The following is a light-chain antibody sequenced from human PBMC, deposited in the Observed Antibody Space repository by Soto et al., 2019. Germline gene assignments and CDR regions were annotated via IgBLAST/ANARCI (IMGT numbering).Light chain of an antibody. J-gene: IGKJ4*01. CDR1: QRISSN. CDR2: GAS. V-gene: IGKV3-15*01. Sequence: EIVMTQSPATLSVSQGERATLSCRASQRISSNLAWYQQKPGQAPRLLIYGASTRATGIPARFSGSGSGTEFTLSISSLQSEDSAVYYCQQYKNWLALTFGGGTKVDI. CDR3: QQYKNWLALT.